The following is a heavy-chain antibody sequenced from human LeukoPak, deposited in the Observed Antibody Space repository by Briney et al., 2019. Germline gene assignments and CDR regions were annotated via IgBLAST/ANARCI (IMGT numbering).Heavy chain of an antibody. CDR3: AKDGHYSNFYFDY. Sequence: AESLSLSCAVSGFFFSSYWMDWVRQAQGKWRVWVSRIKSDGSSPSNADSVKGRLTISRDNAKNTVYLQMNSLRAEDTAVYYCAKDGHYSNFYFDYWGQGTLVTVSS. CDR1: GFFFSSYW. J-gene: IGHJ4*02. V-gene: IGHV3-74*01. D-gene: IGHD4-11*01. CDR2: IKSDGSSP.